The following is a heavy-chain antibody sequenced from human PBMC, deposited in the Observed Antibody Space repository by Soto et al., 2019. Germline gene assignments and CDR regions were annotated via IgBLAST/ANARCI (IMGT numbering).Heavy chain of an antibody. CDR1: GFTVSNNY. CDR3: AITTVVTRSRYYYGMDV. J-gene: IGHJ6*02. D-gene: IGHD4-17*01. V-gene: IGHV3-53*01. CDR2: LYSGGNT. Sequence: PGGSLRLSCAASGFTVSNNYMSWVRQAPGKGLEWVSVLYSGGNTDYADSVKGRFTISRDNAKNSLYLQMNSLRAEDTAVYYCAITTVVTRSRYYYGMDVWGQGTTVPVSS.